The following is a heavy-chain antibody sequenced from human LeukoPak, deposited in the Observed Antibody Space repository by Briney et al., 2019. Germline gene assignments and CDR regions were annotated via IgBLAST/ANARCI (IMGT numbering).Heavy chain of an antibody. D-gene: IGHD1-14*01. V-gene: IGHV3-66*04. CDR2: IYNSSST. CDR1: GFTVGYNY. Sequence: GGSLRLSCAASGFTVGYNYMTWVRQAPGKGLEWVAAIYNSSSTYYADSVKGRFTISRDNSKNTMYLQMNSPKGEDTAVYYCARRSNPPGRIDHWGQGTLVTVSS. CDR3: ARRSNPPGRIDH. J-gene: IGHJ4*02.